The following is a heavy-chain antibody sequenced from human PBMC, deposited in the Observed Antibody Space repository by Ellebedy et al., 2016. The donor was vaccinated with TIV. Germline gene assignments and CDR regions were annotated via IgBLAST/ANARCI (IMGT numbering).Heavy chain of an antibody. CDR2: ISYDGSNK. Sequence: PGGSLRLSCAASGFTFSSYAMHWVRQAPGKGLEWVAVISYDGSNKYYADSVKGRFTISRDNSKNTLYLQMNSLRAEDTAVYYCARPVGGSYFDYWGQGTLVTVSS. V-gene: IGHV3-30-3*01. CDR3: ARPVGGSYFDY. J-gene: IGHJ4*02. CDR1: GFTFSSYA. D-gene: IGHD3-16*01.